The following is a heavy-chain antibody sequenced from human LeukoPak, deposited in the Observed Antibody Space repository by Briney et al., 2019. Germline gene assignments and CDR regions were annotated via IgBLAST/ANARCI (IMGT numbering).Heavy chain of an antibody. CDR1: RFTLSNYS. V-gene: IGHV3-21*01. J-gene: IGHJ4*02. CDR2: ISSSSSYI. CDR3: ARDLAYGDDGL. Sequence: PGGSLRLSCAASRFTLSNYSMNWVRQAPGKGLEWVAFISSSSSYIFYADSLKGRFTISRDNAKNSLYLQMNSLRADDTAVYYCARDLAYGDDGLWGQGTLVTVSS. D-gene: IGHD4-17*01.